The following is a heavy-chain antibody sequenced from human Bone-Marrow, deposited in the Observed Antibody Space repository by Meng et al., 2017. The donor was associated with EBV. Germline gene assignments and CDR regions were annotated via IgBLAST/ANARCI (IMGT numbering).Heavy chain of an antibody. CDR1: GYNFTDYY. J-gene: IGHJ4*02. D-gene: IGHD2-8*01. V-gene: IGHV1-2*06. Sequence: GLVVHSGAEGKKPGASVVVSCKASGYNFTDYYLHWVRQAPGQGLEWMGRINPDNGGTHFAQKFQGRVTMTRDTSISTAYMELSRLRSDDTAVYYCASGYCTTSTCYVLYFDFRGQGTLVTVSS. CDR3: ASGYCTTSTCYVLYFDF. CDR2: INPDNGGT.